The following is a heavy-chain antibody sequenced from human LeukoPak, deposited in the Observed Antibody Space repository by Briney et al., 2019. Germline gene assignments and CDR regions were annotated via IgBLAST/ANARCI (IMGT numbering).Heavy chain of an antibody. V-gene: IGHV4-59*08. J-gene: IGHJ4*02. Sequence: SETLSLTCTVSGGSISNNYWSWIRQPPGKGLEWIGYIYNSGNTKYNPSLKSRVTISLDTSKNQFSLKLTSVTAADTAVYYCARHHPPTDYYDSSGYYCDYWGQGTLVTVSS. CDR2: IYNSGNT. D-gene: IGHD3-22*01. CDR1: GGSISNNY. CDR3: ARHHPPTDYYDSSGYYCDY.